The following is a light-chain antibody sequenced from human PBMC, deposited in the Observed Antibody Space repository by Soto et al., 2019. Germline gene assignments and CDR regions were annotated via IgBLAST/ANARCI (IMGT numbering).Light chain of an antibody. CDR2: DAS. CDR1: QSISSW. J-gene: IGKJ1*01. V-gene: IGKV1-5*01. CDR3: QQYNSYSQT. Sequence: DIQLTQSPSFLSASVGDRVTITCRASQSISSWLAWYQQKPGKAPKLLIYDASSLESGVPSRFSGSGSGTEFTLTISSLQHDDFATYYCQQYNSYSQTFGQGTKVDIK.